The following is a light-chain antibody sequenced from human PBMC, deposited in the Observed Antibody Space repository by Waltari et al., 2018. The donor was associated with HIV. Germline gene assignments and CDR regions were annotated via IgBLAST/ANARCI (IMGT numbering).Light chain of an antibody. CDR1: QIVSGDY. J-gene: IGKJ2*02. Sequence: EIVLTQSPATLSLSPGERATLPCRASQIVSGDYLAWYQQKPGQAPRLLIYGASTRATDVPERFSGSRSGALFTLTINRLEPEDFAMYYCQQYGSSPCTFGRGTNLDIK. CDR3: QQYGSSPCT. V-gene: IGKV3-20*01. CDR2: GAS.